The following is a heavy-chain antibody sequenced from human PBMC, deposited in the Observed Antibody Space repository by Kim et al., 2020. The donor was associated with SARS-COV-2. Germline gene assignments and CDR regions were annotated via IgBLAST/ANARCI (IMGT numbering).Heavy chain of an antibody. D-gene: IGHD1-26*01. V-gene: IGHV1-24*01. Sequence: ASVKVSCKVSGYTLTELSMHWVRQAPGKGLEWMGGFDPEDGETIYAQKFQGRVTMTEDTSTETAYMELSSLRSEDTAVYYCATAPLLASGSYSQPIDYWGQRTLVTVSS. CDR1: GYTLTELS. CDR2: FDPEDGET. CDR3: ATAPLLASGSYSQPIDY. J-gene: IGHJ4*02.